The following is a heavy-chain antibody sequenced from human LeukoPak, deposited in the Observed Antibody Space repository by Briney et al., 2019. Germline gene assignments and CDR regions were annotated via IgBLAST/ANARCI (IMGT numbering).Heavy chain of an antibody. Sequence: GGSLRLSCAASGFTFSSYAMSWVRQAPGKGLEWVSAISGSGGSKYYADSEKGRFTISRDNSKNTLYLQMNSLRAEDTAVYYCAKPIAVAGTSEDYWGQGTLVTVSS. D-gene: IGHD6-19*01. CDR1: GFTFSSYA. V-gene: IGHV3-23*01. CDR2: ISGSGGSK. CDR3: AKPIAVAGTSEDY. J-gene: IGHJ4*02.